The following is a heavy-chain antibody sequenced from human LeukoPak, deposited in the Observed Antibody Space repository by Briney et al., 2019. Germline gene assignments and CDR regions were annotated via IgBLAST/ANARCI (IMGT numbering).Heavy chain of an antibody. CDR1: GFTFSSFW. D-gene: IGHD5-24*01. CDR3: ARGINGPVD. J-gene: IGHJ4*02. Sequence: GGSLRLSCAASGFTFSSFWTHWVRQAPGKGLAWVSRLNTDGSYTSYADSVKGRFTISRDNAKNTLYLHMNSLRAEDTAVYYCARGINGPVDWGQGTLVTVSS. V-gene: IGHV3-74*01. CDR2: LNTDGSYT.